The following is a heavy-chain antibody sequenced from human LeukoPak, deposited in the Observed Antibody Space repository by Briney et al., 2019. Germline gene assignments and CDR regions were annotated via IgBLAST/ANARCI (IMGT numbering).Heavy chain of an antibody. Sequence: GGSLRLSCAASGFTFSSYEMNWVRQAPGKGLEWVSFISSSGSAIHYADSVRGRFTISRDNAKNSLYLQMSRLRAEDTGLYYCAGRAAKYGVDVWGQGTTVTVSS. V-gene: IGHV3-48*03. CDR2: ISSSGSAI. CDR1: GFTFSSYE. D-gene: IGHD1-26*01. J-gene: IGHJ6*02. CDR3: AGRAAKYGVDV.